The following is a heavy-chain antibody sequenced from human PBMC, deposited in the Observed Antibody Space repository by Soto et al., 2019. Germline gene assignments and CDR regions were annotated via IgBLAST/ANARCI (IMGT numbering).Heavy chain of an antibody. J-gene: IGHJ4*02. CDR3: AADYYDTNGYYYDY. CDR1: GFTFISSA. V-gene: IGHV1-58*01. D-gene: IGHD3-22*01. CDR2: IVVVSGNT. Sequence: ASVKVPCKASGFTFISSAVQWVRQARGQRLEWIGWIVVVSGNTNYAQKFQERVTITRDMSTSTAYMELSSLRSEDTAVYYCAADYYDTNGYYYDYWGQGTLVTVSS.